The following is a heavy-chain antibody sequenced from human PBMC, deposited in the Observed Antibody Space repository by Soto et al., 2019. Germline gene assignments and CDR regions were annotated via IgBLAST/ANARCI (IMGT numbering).Heavy chain of an antibody. Sequence: GSLRLSCAASGFTFSSYVMHWVRQAPGKGLERVAVISYDGSNKYYADSVKGRFTISRDNSKNTLYLQMNSLRAEDTAVYYCAKDGGSGGDWFDPWGQGTLVTVSS. CDR2: ISYDGSNK. J-gene: IGHJ5*02. D-gene: IGHD2-15*01. CDR1: GFTFSSYV. CDR3: AKDGGSGGDWFDP. V-gene: IGHV3-30*18.